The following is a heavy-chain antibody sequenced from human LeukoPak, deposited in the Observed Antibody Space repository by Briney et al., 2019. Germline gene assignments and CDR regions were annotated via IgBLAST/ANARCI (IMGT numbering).Heavy chain of an antibody. CDR2: IYYSGST. CDR3: AREVLGTASAFDY. CDR1: GGSISSYY. D-gene: IGHD1-1*01. J-gene: IGHJ4*02. Sequence: SETLSLTCTVSGGSISSYYWSWIRQPPGKGLEWIGYIYYSGSTNYNPSLKSRVTISVDTSKNQFSLKLSSVTAADTAVYYCAREVLGTASAFDYWGQGTLVTVSS. V-gene: IGHV4-59*01.